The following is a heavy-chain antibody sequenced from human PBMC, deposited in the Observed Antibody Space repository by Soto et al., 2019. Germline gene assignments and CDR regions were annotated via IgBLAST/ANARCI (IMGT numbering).Heavy chain of an antibody. V-gene: IGHV1-18*01. Sequence: GASVKVSCRASGCTFTSYGISWVRQAPGQGLEWMGWISAYNGNTNYAQKLQGRVTMTTDTSTSTAYMELRSLRSDDTAVYYCARAPGRDSSSWYLDYYYYYGMDVWGQGTTVTVSS. CDR3: ARAPGRDSSSWYLDYYYYYGMDV. CDR1: GCTFTSYG. J-gene: IGHJ6*02. CDR2: ISAYNGNT. D-gene: IGHD6-13*01.